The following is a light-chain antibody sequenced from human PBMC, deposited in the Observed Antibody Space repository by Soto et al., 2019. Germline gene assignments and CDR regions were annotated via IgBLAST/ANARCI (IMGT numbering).Light chain of an antibody. J-gene: IGKJ3*01. Sequence: EIVMTQSPATLSVSPGERATLSCRASQSVRSNLAWYQQKPGQVPRLLIYGASTRATGIPARFSGSGSETEFTLTISSLQSEDFAVYYCQHYNNWPPKFTFGPGTKVDIK. CDR3: QHYNNWPPKFT. CDR2: GAS. CDR1: QSVRSN. V-gene: IGKV3-15*01.